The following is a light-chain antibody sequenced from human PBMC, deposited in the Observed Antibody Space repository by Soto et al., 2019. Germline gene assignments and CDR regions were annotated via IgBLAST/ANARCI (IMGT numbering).Light chain of an antibody. CDR2: DAS. CDR1: QSVRSSY. CDR3: HQYGSSPLT. V-gene: IGKV3-20*01. J-gene: IGKJ1*01. Sequence: EIVMTQSPATLSLSSVERATLSCRASQSVRSSYLAWYQQKPGQAPRLLIYDASSRATGIPDRFSGSGSGTDFTLTISRLEPEDFAVYYCHQYGSSPLTFGQGTKVDIK.